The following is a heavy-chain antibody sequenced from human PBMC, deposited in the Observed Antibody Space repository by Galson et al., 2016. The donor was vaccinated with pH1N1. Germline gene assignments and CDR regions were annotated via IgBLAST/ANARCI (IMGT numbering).Heavy chain of an antibody. CDR1: GFPFTNYA. CDR2: ISGSGGDT. V-gene: IGHV3-23*01. J-gene: IGHJ4*02. D-gene: IGHD2-21*02. CDR3: TIDPRRPVTEG. Sequence: FLRLSCAASGFPFTNYAMSWVRQAPGQGLEWVSTISGSGGDTYYADSLKGRFTISRDNSKNTLYLQMSSLRAEDSAVYYCTIDPRRPVTEGWGQGTLVTVSS.